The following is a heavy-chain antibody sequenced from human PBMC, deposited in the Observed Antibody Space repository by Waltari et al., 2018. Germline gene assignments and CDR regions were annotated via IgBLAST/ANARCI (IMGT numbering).Heavy chain of an antibody. CDR3: AKDGDYSLTEYDAFDV. J-gene: IGHJ3*01. CDR2: ISFDGKKI. Sequence: VPLLESGGGVVHPGGPVSRSCAASVFIFRSPGINWVRRIPGKGMEWVACISFDGKKIFDADSVRGRFTISRDNSNNIVFLQMNSLRPEDSGVYYCAKDGDYSLTEYDAFDVWGQGTVVTVSP. D-gene: IGHD4-17*01. CDR1: VFIFRSPG. V-gene: IGHV3-30*02.